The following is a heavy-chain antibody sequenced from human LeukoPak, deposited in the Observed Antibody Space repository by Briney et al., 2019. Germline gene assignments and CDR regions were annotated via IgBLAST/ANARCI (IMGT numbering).Heavy chain of an antibody. Sequence: GASVKVSCKASGYTFTSYHMHWVRQAPGQGLEWMGIINPSGGSTTYAQKFQGRVTMTRDTSTSTVYMELSSLSFEDTAVYYCARAATQNWFDPWGQGTLVTVSS. V-gene: IGHV1-46*01. CDR1: GYTFTSYH. D-gene: IGHD2-15*01. CDR2: INPSGGST. CDR3: ARAATQNWFDP. J-gene: IGHJ5*02.